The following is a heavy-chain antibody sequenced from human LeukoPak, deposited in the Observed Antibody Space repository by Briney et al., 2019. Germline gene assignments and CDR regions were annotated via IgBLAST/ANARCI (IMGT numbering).Heavy chain of an antibody. CDR1: GVSISNYD. D-gene: IGHD1-26*01. J-gene: IGHJ6*04. Sequence: SETLSLTCTVSGVSISNYDWSWIRQPPGKGLEWIGYIHYSGSTSYNPSLENRVTISVDTSKNQLSLWLHSVTAAHTCVSDCAREKVDWPYSGSRGVTDVWGKGTTVTTSS. CDR3: AREKVDWPYSGSRGVTDV. V-gene: IGHV4-59*01. CDR2: IHYSGST.